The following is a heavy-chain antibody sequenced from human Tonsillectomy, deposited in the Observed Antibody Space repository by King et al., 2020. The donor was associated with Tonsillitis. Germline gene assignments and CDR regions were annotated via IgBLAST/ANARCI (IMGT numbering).Heavy chain of an antibody. J-gene: IGHJ6*02. CDR2: ISGSGRSA. CDR3: AKDAVTGGWSDYYGMDV. V-gene: IGHV3-23*04. CDR1: GFTFSSYA. D-gene: IGHD2-15*01. Sequence: VQLVESGGGLVQPGGSLRLSCAASGFTFSSYAMSWVRQAPGKGLEWVSAISGSGRSAYYADSVKGRFTISRDNSKNTLYLQMNSLRAEDTAVYYCAKDAVTGGWSDYYGMDVWGQGTTVTVSS.